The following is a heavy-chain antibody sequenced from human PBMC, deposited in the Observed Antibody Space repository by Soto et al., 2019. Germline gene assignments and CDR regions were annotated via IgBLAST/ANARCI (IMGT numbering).Heavy chain of an antibody. CDR1: GYIFTTYW. CDR3: ARDSEVSKIFGVVTTYYYGMDV. CDR2: IYPGDSAT. V-gene: IGHV5-51*01. J-gene: IGHJ6*02. Sequence: PGESLKISCNASGYIFTTYWIGWVRQMPGKGLEWMGIIYPGDSATRYSPSFQGQVSISADKSISTAYLQWSSLKASDTAMYYCARDSEVSKIFGVVTTYYYGMDVWGQGTTVTVSS. D-gene: IGHD3-3*01.